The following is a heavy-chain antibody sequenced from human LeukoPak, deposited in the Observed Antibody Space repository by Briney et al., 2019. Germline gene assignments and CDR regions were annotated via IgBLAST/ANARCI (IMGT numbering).Heavy chain of an antibody. D-gene: IGHD7-27*01. CDR3: ARDLVSTDWGVAFDI. CDR2: IYYSGST. J-gene: IGHJ3*02. V-gene: IGHV4-59*01. CDR1: GGSISSYY. Sequence: SETLSLTCTVSGGSISSYYWSWIRQPPGKGLEWIGYIYYSGSTNYNPSLKSRVTISVDTSKNQFSLKLSSVTAADTAVYYCARDLVSTDWGVAFDIWGQGTMVTVSS.